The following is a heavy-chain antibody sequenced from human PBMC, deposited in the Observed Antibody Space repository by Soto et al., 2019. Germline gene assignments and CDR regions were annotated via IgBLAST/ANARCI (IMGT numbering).Heavy chain of an antibody. J-gene: IGHJ4*02. Sequence: GGSLRLSCTASGFTFSDFYMSWIRQAPGKGLEWVSYISGSGTTIYYADSVKGRFTISRDNGEDSLFLQMNNLRADGTAVYYCTRALFFYTGYPGYWGQGTQVTVSS. CDR2: ISGSGTTI. CDR3: TRALFFYTGYPGY. V-gene: IGHV3-11*01. CDR1: GFTFSDFY. D-gene: IGHD2-2*02.